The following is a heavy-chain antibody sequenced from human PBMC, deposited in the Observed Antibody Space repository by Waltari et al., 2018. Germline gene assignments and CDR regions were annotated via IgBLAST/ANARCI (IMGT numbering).Heavy chain of an antibody. CDR2: IIPIFGTA. J-gene: IGHJ3*02. CDR1: GGSFSSYA. CDR3: ASHHYGDYGFDI. V-gene: IGHV1-69*01. D-gene: IGHD4-17*01. Sequence: QVQLVQSGAEVKKPGSSVKVSCKASGGSFSSYAIRWVRQAPGQGLEWRGGIIPIFGTANYAQKFQGRVTITADESTSTAYMELSSLRSEDTAVYYCASHHYGDYGFDIWGQGTMVTVSS.